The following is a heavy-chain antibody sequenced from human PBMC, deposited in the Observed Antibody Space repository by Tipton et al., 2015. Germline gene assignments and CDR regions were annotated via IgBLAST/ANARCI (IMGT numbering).Heavy chain of an antibody. D-gene: IGHD1-26*01. Sequence: LRLSCAASGFTFSDYFMSWIRQAPGKGLEWIGYIFYSGISKYNPSLKSRVTISRDTSKNQFALKMSSVTAADTAVYYCATNYLEGAYYYFDYWGQGTLVTVSS. J-gene: IGHJ4*02. V-gene: IGHV4-59*01. CDR1: GFTFSDYF. CDR2: IFYSGIS. CDR3: ATNYLEGAYYYFDY.